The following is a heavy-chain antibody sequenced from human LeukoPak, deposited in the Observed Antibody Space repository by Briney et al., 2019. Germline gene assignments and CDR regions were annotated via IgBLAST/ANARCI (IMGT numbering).Heavy chain of an antibody. CDR2: IYNSGST. CDR1: GASISSGVYY. D-gene: IGHD3-10*01. J-gene: IGHJ4*02. Sequence: PSETLSLTCTVSGASISSGVYYWSWIRQHPGKGLEWIGYIYNSGSTYYNPSLKSRVTISVDKSKNQFSLKVSFVTAADTAVYYCYGSGYWGQGTLVTVSS. V-gene: IGHV4-31*03. CDR3: YGSGY.